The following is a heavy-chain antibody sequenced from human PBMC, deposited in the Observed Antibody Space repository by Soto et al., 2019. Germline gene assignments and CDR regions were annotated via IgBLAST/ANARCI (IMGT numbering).Heavy chain of an antibody. Sequence: ASVKVSCKASGGTFSSYAISCVRQAPGQGLEWMGGIIPIFGTANYAQKFKGRVTITADKSISTAYLQWSSLKASDTAMYFCARYWHSYSLNYYRGMDVWGQGTTVTVSS. V-gene: IGHV1-69*06. J-gene: IGHJ6*02. CDR1: GGTFSSYA. CDR2: IIPIFGTA. D-gene: IGHD5-18*01. CDR3: ARYWHSYSLNYYRGMDV.